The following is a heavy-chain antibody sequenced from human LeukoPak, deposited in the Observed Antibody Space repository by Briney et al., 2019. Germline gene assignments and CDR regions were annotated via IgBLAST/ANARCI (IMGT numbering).Heavy chain of an antibody. D-gene: IGHD3-3*01. CDR2: INPNSGGT. Sequence: ASVKVSCKASGYTFTGYYMHWVRQAPGQGLEWMGWINPNSGGTNYAQKFQGRVTMTRDTSISTAYMELSRLRSDDTAVYFCARVEGPSIFGVVDYWGPGTLVTVSS. V-gene: IGHV1-2*02. CDR3: ARVEGPSIFGVVDY. CDR1: GYTFTGYY. J-gene: IGHJ4*02.